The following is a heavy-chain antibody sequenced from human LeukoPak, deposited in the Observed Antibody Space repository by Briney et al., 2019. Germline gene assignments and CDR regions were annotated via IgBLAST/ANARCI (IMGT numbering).Heavy chain of an antibody. D-gene: IGHD6-19*01. CDR2: MNPNSGNT. CDR1: GYTFTSYD. Sequence: ASVKVSCKASGYTFTSYDINWVRQATGQGLEWMGWMNPNSGNTGYAQKFQGRVTMTRNTSISTAYMELSSLRSEDTAVYYCAAEDRAVAGPPLDYWGQGTLVTVSS. CDR3: AAEDRAVAGPPLDY. J-gene: IGHJ4*02. V-gene: IGHV1-8*01.